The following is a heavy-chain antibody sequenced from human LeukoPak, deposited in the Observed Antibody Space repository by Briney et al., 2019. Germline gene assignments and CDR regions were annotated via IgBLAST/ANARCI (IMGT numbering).Heavy chain of an antibody. V-gene: IGHV1-69*05. Sequence: SVKVSCKASGGTFSSYAISWVRQAPGQGLEWMGGIIPIFGTANYAQKFQGRVTITTDESTSTAYMELSSLRSEDTAVYYCAQNNSSSSDYYYYYMDVWGKETTVTVSS. J-gene: IGHJ6*03. D-gene: IGHD6-6*01. CDR3: AQNNSSSSDYYYYYMDV. CDR1: GGTFSSYA. CDR2: IIPIFGTA.